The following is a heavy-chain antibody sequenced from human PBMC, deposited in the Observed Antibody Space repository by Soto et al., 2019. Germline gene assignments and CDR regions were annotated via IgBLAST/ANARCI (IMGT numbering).Heavy chain of an antibody. J-gene: IGHJ6*02. CDR3: AKDRFRSAITGTDDYYGMDV. Sequence: QVQLVESGGGVVQPGRSLRLSCTASGFTFSSFGMHWVRQAPGKGLEWVAAISYDGDNTYYLDSVKGRFTISRDTSTNTXYXQLNNLRAEDTAVYYCAKDRFRSAITGTDDYYGMDVWGQGTTVTVSS. D-gene: IGHD1-20*01. CDR2: ISYDGDNT. CDR1: GFTFSSFG. V-gene: IGHV3-30*18.